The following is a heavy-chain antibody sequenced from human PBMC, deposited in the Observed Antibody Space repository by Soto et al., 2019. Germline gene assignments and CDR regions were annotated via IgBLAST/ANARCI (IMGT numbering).Heavy chain of an antibody. D-gene: IGHD6-19*01. J-gene: IGHJ4*02. CDR2: IDSGSRTM. V-gene: IGHV3-48*02. Sequence: EVQLVESGGDLVQPGGSLRLSCVVSGFTFMSYSMNWVRQAPGKGLEWISCIDSGSRTMDYAESVKGRFTISRDNAKNTLYLQMNSRRDEDTAVYYCAKDLSVAVAGALWGQGTLVTVSS. CDR3: AKDLSVAVAGAL. CDR1: GFTFMSYS.